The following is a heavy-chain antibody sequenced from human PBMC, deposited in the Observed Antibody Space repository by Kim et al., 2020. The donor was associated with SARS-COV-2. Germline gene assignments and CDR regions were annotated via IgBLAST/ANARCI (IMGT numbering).Heavy chain of an antibody. J-gene: IGHJ6*02. CDR3: AKLDFFGMDV. V-gene: IGHV3-74*01. Sequence: TRYAESEKARFTISRDHAKNTLYWQMNSVRAEDTAVYYCAKLDFFGMDVWGQGTTVVVSS. CDR2: T. D-gene: IGHD3-3*02.